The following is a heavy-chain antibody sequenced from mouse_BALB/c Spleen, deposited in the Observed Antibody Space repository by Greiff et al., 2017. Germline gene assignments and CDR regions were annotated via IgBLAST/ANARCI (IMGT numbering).Heavy chain of an antibody. V-gene: IGHV1-20*02. J-gene: IGHJ2*01. D-gene: IGHD2-4*01. CDR1: GYSFTGYF. CDR2: INPYNGDT. CDR3: ASGGYDYEDY. Sequence: EVQVVESGPELVKPGASVKISCKASGYSFTGYFMNWVMQSHGKSLEWIGRINPYNGDTFYNQKFKGKATLTVDKSSSTAHMELRSLASEDSAVYYCASGGYDYEDYWGQGTTLTVSS.